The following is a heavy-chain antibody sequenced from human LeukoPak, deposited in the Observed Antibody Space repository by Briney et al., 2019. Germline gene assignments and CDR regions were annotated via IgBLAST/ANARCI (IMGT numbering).Heavy chain of an antibody. D-gene: IGHD3-22*01. CDR2: ISGSGGST. J-gene: IGHJ4*02. Sequence: GVSLRLSCAASGFTFSSYAMSWVRQAPGKGLEWVSAISGSGGSTYYADSVKGRFTISRDNAKNTLYLQMNSLRAEDTAVYYCASARPYYYDLYYFDYWGQGTLVTVSS. CDR1: GFTFSSYA. CDR3: ASARPYYYDLYYFDY. V-gene: IGHV3-23*01.